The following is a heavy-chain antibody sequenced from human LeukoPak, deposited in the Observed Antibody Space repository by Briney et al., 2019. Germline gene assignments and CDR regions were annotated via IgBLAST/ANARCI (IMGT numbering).Heavy chain of an antibody. D-gene: IGHD4/OR15-4a*01. V-gene: IGHV3-23*01. CDR1: GFTFSSYA. J-gene: IGHJ4*02. CDR3: AKRGYGAVYYFDY. CDR2: IRGSGGST. Sequence: GGSLRLSCAASGFTFSSYAMSWVRQAPGKGLEWVSGIRGSGGSTYYADSVKGRITISRDNSKNTLYLQMNSLRAEDTAVYYCAKRGYGAVYYFDYWGQGTLVTVSS.